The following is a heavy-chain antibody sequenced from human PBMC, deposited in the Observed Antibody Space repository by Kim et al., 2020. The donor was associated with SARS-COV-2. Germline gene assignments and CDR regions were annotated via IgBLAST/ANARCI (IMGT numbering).Heavy chain of an antibody. Sequence: ADSVKGRFTISRDNSKNTLYLQMSSLRAEDTALYYCVKDRLDTAMALFDFWGQGTLVTVSS. V-gene: IGHV3-64D*09. J-gene: IGHJ4*02. D-gene: IGHD5-18*01. CDR3: VKDRLDTAMALFDF.